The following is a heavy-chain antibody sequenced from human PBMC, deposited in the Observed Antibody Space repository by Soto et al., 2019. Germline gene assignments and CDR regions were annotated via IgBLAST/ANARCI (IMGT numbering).Heavy chain of an antibody. V-gene: IGHV1-69*02. CDR1: GGTFSSYT. CDR3: ARGDGYNYGSAFDI. CDR2: IIPILGIA. D-gene: IGHD5-12*01. Sequence: SVKVSCKASGGTFSSYTISWVRQAPGQGLEWMGRIIPILGIANYAQKFQGRVTITADKSTSTAYMELSSLRSEDTAVYYCARGDGYNYGSAFDIWGQGTMVTVSS. J-gene: IGHJ3*02.